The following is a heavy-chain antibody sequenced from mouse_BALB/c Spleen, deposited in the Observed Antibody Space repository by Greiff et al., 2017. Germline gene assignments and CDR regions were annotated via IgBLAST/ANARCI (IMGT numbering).Heavy chain of an antibody. CDR3: ARGLFITTVVDAMDY. V-gene: IGHV1-12*01. CDR2: IYPGNGDT. J-gene: IGHJ4*01. Sequence: LQQPGAELVKPGASVKMSCKASGYTFTSYNMHWVKQTPGQGLEWIGAIYPGNGDTSYNQKFKGKATLTADKSSSTAYMQLSSLTSEDSAVYYCARGLFITTVVDAMDYWGQGTSVTVSA. CDR1: GYTFTSYN. D-gene: IGHD1-1*01.